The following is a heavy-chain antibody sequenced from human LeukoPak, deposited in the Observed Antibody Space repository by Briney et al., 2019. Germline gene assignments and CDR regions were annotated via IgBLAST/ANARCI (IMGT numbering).Heavy chain of an antibody. CDR1: GFTFSRYT. CDR3: AKDIALYREPLDY. CDR2: FSSSGST. V-gene: IGHV3-23*01. Sequence: GGSLRLSCAASGFTFSRYTMNWVRQAPGKGLEWVSVFSSSGSTHYADSVKGRSTISRDNSKNTLYLQMNSLRAEDTAVYYCAKDIALYREPLDYWGQGTLVTVSS. J-gene: IGHJ4*02. D-gene: IGHD1-26*01.